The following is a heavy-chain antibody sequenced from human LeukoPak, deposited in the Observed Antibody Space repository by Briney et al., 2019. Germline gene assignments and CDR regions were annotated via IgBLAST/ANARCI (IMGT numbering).Heavy chain of an antibody. CDR1: GFTFSTYW. V-gene: IGHV3-74*01. CDR3: VRGPAAMGWFDP. J-gene: IGHJ5*02. CDR2: IKSDGSTT. Sequence: PGGSLRLSCAASGFTFSTYWMHWVRQAPGKGLVWVSRIKSDGSTTDYADSVKGRFTISRDNAKNTLYLQMNSLRDEDTAVYYCVRGPAAMGWFDPWGQGTLVTVSS. D-gene: IGHD2-2*01.